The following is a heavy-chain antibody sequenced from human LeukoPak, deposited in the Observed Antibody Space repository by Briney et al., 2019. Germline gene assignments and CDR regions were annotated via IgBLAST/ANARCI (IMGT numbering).Heavy chain of an antibody. D-gene: IGHD6-19*01. J-gene: IGHJ5*02. CDR1: GGSISSSSYY. CDR2: IYYSGST. CDR3: ARDSKSRLVRSPKNWFDP. V-gene: IGHV4-39*07. Sequence: PSETLSLTCTVSGGSISSSSYYWGWLRQPPGTGLEWIGSIYYSGSTYYNPSLKSRVTISVDTSKNQFSLKLSSVTAADTAVYYCARDSKSRLVRSPKNWFDPWGQGTLVTVSS.